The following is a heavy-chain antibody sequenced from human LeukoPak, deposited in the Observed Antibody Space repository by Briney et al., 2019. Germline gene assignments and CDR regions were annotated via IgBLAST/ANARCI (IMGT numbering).Heavy chain of an antibody. D-gene: IGHD3-10*01. CDR2: ISNSGSSI. Sequence: TGGSLRLSCAASGFTFSDSYMTWIRQAPGKGLEWVSYISNSGSSIYYADSVKGRFTTSRDNAKSSLYLQMNSLRAEDTAVYYCAKPQYYYGSGHGFDPWGQGTLVTVSS. CDR1: GFTFSDSY. V-gene: IGHV3-11*04. CDR3: AKPQYYYGSGHGFDP. J-gene: IGHJ5*02.